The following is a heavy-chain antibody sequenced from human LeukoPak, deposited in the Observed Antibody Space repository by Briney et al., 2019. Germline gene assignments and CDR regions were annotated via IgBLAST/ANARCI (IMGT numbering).Heavy chain of an antibody. CDR2: TYYRSKWYN. Sequence: SQTLSLTFAISGDSVSSNSAAWNWTRQSPSRGLEWLGRTYYRSKWYNDYAVSVKSRITINPDTSKNQFSLQLNSVTPEDTAVYYCARNYVDTAMAFWGQGTLVTVSS. V-gene: IGHV6-1*01. D-gene: IGHD5-18*01. CDR3: ARNYVDTAMAF. CDR1: GDSVSSNSAA. J-gene: IGHJ4*02.